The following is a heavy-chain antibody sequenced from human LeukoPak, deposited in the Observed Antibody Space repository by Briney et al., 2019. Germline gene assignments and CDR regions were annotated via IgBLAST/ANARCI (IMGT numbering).Heavy chain of an antibody. Sequence: GGSLRLSCAASGFNFNKAWMTWVRQAPGRGLEWVGRIRSNNEGGTTDYAAPVKGRFTISRDDSKNTLYLQMNSLKNEDTAVYYCTTGFFGVVNDAFDIWGQGTMVTVSS. V-gene: IGHV3-15*01. CDR3: TTGFFGVVNDAFDI. J-gene: IGHJ3*02. CDR1: GFNFNKAW. CDR2: IRSNNEGGTT. D-gene: IGHD3-3*01.